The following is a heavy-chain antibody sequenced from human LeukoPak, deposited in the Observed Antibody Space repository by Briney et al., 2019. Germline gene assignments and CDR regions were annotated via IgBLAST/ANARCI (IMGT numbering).Heavy chain of an antibody. Sequence: GGSLRLSCAASGFTFSSYSMNWVRQAPGRGLEWVSSISRSGNYIKYGDSMKGRFTISRDNAKNSLYLQMSNLRAEDTAVYFCARGGGLDVWGQGATVTVSS. J-gene: IGHJ6*02. CDR1: GFTFSSYS. D-gene: IGHD3-16*01. CDR2: ISRSGNYI. V-gene: IGHV3-21*04. CDR3: ARGGGLDV.